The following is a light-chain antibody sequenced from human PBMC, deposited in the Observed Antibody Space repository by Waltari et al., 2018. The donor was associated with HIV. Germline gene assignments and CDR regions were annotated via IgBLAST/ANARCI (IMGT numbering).Light chain of an antibody. CDR2: QHN. Sequence: YELTRPPSLSASPGPTASINCSGYNTADKYSCWYQQKPGQSPVLVIYQHNKRPSGIPERFSGSNSGNTATLTISGTQAMDEADYYCQAWDGSTAIFGGRTKLTVL. CDR1: NTADKY. V-gene: IGLV3-1*01. J-gene: IGLJ2*01. CDR3: QAWDGSTAI.